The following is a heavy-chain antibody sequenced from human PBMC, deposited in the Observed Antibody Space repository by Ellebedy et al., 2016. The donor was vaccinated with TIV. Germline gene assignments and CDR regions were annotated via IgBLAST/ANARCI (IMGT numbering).Heavy chain of an antibody. CDR3: ASKDHGYWYFDL. Sequence: MPSETLSLTCTASGGPISTSSYYWSWIRQHPGKGLEWVGYIYYSGSTYYNPSLKSRVTISVDTSKNQFSLKLSSVTAADTAVYYCASKDHGYWYFDLWGRGTLVTVSS. CDR2: IYYSGST. CDR1: GGPISTSSYY. D-gene: IGHD1-14*01. J-gene: IGHJ2*01. V-gene: IGHV4-31*03.